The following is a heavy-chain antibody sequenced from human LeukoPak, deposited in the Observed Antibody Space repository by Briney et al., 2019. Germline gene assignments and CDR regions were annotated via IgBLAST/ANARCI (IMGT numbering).Heavy chain of an antibody. CDR2: VRYDGSKK. CDR3: ARSLRVRGVPDYMDV. V-gene: IGHV3-30*02. CDR1: GFTFSTYG. Sequence: GGSLRLSCAASGFTFSTYGMHWVRQAPGKGLEWVAFVRYDGSKKYYTNSVKGRFTTSRGNSKNTLYLQMNSLRADDTAVYYCARSLRVRGVPDYMDVWGKGTTVTISS. D-gene: IGHD3-10*01. J-gene: IGHJ6*03.